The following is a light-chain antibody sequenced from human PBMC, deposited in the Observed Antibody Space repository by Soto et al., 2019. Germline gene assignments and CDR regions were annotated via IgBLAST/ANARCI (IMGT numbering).Light chain of an antibody. V-gene: IGKV3-20*01. CDR1: QSVSKNY. CDR3: QQDGSSPPLT. J-gene: IGKJ4*01. Sequence: EIVLTQSPGTLSLSPGERASLSCRASQSVSKNYLGWYQQKPGQAPRLLISGASRRAAGIPDRFNGSGSGTDFTLTISRLEPEDFAVYYCQQDGSSPPLTFGGGTKVEIK. CDR2: GAS.